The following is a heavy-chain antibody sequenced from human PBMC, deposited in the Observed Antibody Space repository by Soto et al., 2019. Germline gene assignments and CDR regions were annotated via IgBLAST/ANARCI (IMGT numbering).Heavy chain of an antibody. V-gene: IGHV1-24*01. J-gene: IGHJ4*02. D-gene: IGHD2-21*02. CDR2: FDPEDGET. CDR1: GYTFTSYY. Sequence: GASVKVSCKASGYTFTSYYMHWVRQAPGKGLEWMGGFDPEDGETIYAQKFQGRVTMTEDTSTDTAYMELSSLRSEDTAVYYCATDLWVTVNYWGQGTLVTVSS. CDR3: ATDLWVTVNY.